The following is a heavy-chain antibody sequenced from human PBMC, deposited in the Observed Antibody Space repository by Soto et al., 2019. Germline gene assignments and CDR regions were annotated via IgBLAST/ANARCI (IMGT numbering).Heavy chain of an antibody. J-gene: IGHJ6*02. CDR2: IYPGDSDT. V-gene: IGHV5-51*01. D-gene: IGHD3-10*01. CDR1: GYSFTSYW. Sequence: SLKISCKGSGYSFTSYWIGWVRQMPGKGLEWMGIIYPGDSDTRYSPSFQGQVTISADKSISTAYLQWSSLKASDAAMYYCARASMVRGVIPNYYYYYGMDVWGQGTTVTVSS. CDR3: ARASMVRGVIPNYYYYYGMDV.